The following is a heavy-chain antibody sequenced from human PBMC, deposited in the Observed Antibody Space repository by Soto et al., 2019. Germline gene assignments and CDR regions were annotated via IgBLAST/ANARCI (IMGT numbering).Heavy chain of an antibody. J-gene: IGHJ6*02. Sequence: PGGSLRLSCAASGFTFSSYSMNWVRQAPGKGLEWVSSISSSSSYIYYADSVKGRFTISRDNAKNSLYLQMNSLRAEDTAVYYCAKDGVAAAGMSYYYGMDVWGQGTTVTVSS. CDR3: AKDGVAAAGMSYYYGMDV. CDR1: GFTFSSYS. D-gene: IGHD6-13*01. CDR2: ISSSSSYI. V-gene: IGHV3-21*01.